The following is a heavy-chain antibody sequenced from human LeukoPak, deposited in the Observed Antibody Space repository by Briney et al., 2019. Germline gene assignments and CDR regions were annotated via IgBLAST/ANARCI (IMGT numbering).Heavy chain of an antibody. V-gene: IGHV1-2*06. J-gene: IGHJ4*02. CDR2: INPNSGGT. CDR3: ACITHCSSTSCRDY. D-gene: IGHD2-2*01. CDR1: GYTFTGYY. Sequence: AASVTVSCTASGYTFTGYYMHWVRQAPGQGLEWMGRINPNSGGTNYAQKFQGRVTMTRDTSISTAYMELSRLRSDDTAVYYCACITHCSSTSCRDYWGQGTLVTVSS.